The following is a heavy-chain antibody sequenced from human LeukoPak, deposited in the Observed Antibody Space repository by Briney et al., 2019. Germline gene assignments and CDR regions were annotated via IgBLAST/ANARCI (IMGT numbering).Heavy chain of an antibody. CDR2: ISGSGGST. Sequence: PGGSLRLSCAASGFTFSSYAMSWVRQAPGKGLEWVSAISGSGGSTYYADSVKGRFTISRDNSKNTLYLQMNCLRAEDTAVYYCAKVSSRHYYYYYMDVWGKGTTVTVSS. J-gene: IGHJ6*03. CDR1: GFTFSSYA. V-gene: IGHV3-23*01. D-gene: IGHD6-6*01. CDR3: AKVSSRHYYYYYMDV.